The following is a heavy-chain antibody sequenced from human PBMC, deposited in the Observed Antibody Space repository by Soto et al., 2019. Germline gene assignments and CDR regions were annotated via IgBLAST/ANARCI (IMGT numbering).Heavy chain of an antibody. CDR1: GGTFSSYT. Sequence: QVQLVQSGAEVKKPGSSVKVSCKASGGTFSSYTISWVRQAPGQGLEWMGRIIPIVNIADYAQKFQGRVTITADKFTNTAYMELSSLRSEDTAVYYCVMYYYGSGSSSGPNYYSMDVWGQGTAVTVSS. V-gene: IGHV1-69*02. D-gene: IGHD3-10*01. CDR3: VMYYYGSGSSSGPNYYSMDV. CDR2: IIPIVNIA. J-gene: IGHJ6*02.